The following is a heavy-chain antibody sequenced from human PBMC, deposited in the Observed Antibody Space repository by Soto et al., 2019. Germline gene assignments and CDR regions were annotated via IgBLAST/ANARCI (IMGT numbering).Heavy chain of an antibody. CDR1: GFTFSSYC. D-gene: IGHD1-26*01. Sequence: EGSLRLSCAASGFTFSSYCMRWVRQARGKGLTWVATIRQERSEKYYVGSVKCRFTRSRDNAKRSLYLQINSLRDEDTAVDSCARDSEGATWFDHWCRRTLVTVCS. V-gene: IGHV3-7*03. J-gene: IGHJ5*02. CDR3: ARDSEGATWFDH. CDR2: IRQERSEK.